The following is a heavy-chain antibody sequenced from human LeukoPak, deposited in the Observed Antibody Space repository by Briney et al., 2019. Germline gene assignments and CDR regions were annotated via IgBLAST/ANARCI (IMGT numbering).Heavy chain of an antibody. V-gene: IGHV1-2*06. J-gene: IGHJ4*02. CDR2: INPDSGGT. CDR1: GYTITGYY. D-gene: IGHD3-9*01. Sequence: ASVKVSCKASGYTITGYYMHWVRQAPGQRLEWMGRINPDSGGTNYAQKLQGRVTMTTDTSTSTAYMELRSLRSDDTAVYYCARGGYFDWLFIDYWGQGTLVTVSS. CDR3: ARGGYFDWLFIDY.